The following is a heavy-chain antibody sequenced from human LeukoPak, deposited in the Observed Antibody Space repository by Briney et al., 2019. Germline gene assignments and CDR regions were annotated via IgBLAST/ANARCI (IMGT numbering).Heavy chain of an antibody. CDR2: ISSSGSTI. Sequence: GGSLRLSCAASGFTFSDYYMSWIRQAPGKGREWVSYISSSGSTIYYADSVKGRFTISRDNAKNSLYLQMNSLRAEDTAVYYCARDLEWDQHNWFDPWGQGTLVTVSS. D-gene: IGHD3-3*01. CDR1: GFTFSDYY. V-gene: IGHV3-11*01. CDR3: ARDLEWDQHNWFDP. J-gene: IGHJ5*02.